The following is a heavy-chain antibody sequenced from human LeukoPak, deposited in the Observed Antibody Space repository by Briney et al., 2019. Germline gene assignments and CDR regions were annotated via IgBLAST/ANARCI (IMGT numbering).Heavy chain of an antibody. J-gene: IGHJ4*02. V-gene: IGHV4-61*02. CDR1: GGSISSGSYY. Sequence: PSETLSLTCTVSGGSISSGSYYWSWLRQPAGKGLEWIGRIYTSGSTNYNPSLKSRVTISVDTSKNQFSLKLSSVTAADTAVYYCAREVVLAPYYFDYWGQGTLVTVSS. CDR2: IYTSGST. CDR3: AREVVLAPYYFDY. D-gene: IGHD2-15*01.